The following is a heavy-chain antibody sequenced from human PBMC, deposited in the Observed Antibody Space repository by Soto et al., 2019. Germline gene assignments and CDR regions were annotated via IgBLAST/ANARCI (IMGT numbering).Heavy chain of an antibody. CDR1: GGTFSIYT. CDR3: ASLVWTGDRSTSDY. Sequence: GASVKVSCKASGGTFSIYTISWVRQAPGQGLEWMGRIIPILGIANYAQKFQGRVAITADKSTSTAYMELSSLRSEDTAVYYCASLVWTGDRSTSDYWGQGTLVTVSS. CDR2: IIPILGIA. D-gene: IGHD7-27*01. V-gene: IGHV1-69*02. J-gene: IGHJ4*02.